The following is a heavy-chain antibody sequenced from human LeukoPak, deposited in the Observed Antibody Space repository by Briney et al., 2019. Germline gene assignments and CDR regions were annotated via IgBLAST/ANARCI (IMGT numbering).Heavy chain of an antibody. CDR2: IYSGGST. J-gene: IGHJ4*02. V-gene: IGHV3-53*04. CDR3: ARGTPGVPLDY. CDR1: GFTVSSNY. D-gene: IGHD3-10*01. Sequence: GESLRLSCAASGFTVSSNYMSWVRQAPGKGLEWVSVIYSGGSTYYADSVKGRFTISRHNSKNTLYLQMNSLRAEDTAVYYCARGTPGVPLDYWGQGTLVTVSS.